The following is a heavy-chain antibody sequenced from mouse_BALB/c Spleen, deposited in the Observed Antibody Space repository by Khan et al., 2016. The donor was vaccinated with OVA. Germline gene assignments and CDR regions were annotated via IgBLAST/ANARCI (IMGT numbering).Heavy chain of an antibody. CDR3: ALYYYGRAWFAY. V-gene: IGHV2-3*01. J-gene: IGHJ3*01. D-gene: IGHD1-1*01. CDR1: GFSLTSYG. Sequence: VQLQESGPGLVAPSQSLSITCTVSGFSLTSYGVGWVRQPPGKGLEWLGVIWGDGSTNYHSALISRLSISTDNSKSHVFLKLNSLQTYDTATDVCALYYYGRAWFAYWGQGTLVTVSA. CDR2: IWGDGST.